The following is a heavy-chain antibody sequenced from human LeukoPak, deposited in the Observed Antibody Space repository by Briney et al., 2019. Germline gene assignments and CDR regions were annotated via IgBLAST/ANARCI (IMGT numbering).Heavy chain of an antibody. Sequence: SETLSLTCAVYGGSFSGYYWSWIRQPPGKGLEWIGEINHSGSTNHNPSLKSRVTISVDTSKNQFSLKLSSVTAADTAVYYCATLGGSGSYVWFDPWGQGTLVTVSS. J-gene: IGHJ5*02. D-gene: IGHD3-10*01. CDR1: GGSFSGYY. CDR2: INHSGST. CDR3: ATLGGSGSYVWFDP. V-gene: IGHV4-34*01.